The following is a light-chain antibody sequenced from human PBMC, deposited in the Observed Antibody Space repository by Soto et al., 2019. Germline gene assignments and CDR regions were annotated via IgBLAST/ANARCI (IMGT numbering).Light chain of an antibody. Sequence: ENVLTQSPGTLSLSPGDRATLSCRASQSVSSSFLAWYQQKPGQAPRLLIYGASNRASGIPDRFSGSGSGTDFTLTITRLEPGDFAVYYCQQYGGSPDFFTFGPGTKVEIK. J-gene: IGKJ3*01. V-gene: IGKV3-20*01. CDR3: QQYGGSPDFFT. CDR2: GAS. CDR1: QSVSSSF.